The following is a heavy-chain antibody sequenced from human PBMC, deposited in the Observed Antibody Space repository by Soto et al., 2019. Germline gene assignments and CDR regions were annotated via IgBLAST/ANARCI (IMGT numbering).Heavy chain of an antibody. CDR2: IYYSGSN. Sequence: QVQLQESGPGLVKPSQTLSLTCTVSGGSISSGDYYWSWIRQPPGKGLEWIGYIYYSGSNYYNPSLKSRVTISVATSKNQFSLKLSSVTAADTAVYYCARERSPSGYYPNYGMDVWGQGTTVTVSS. D-gene: IGHD5-12*01. CDR3: ARERSPSGYYPNYGMDV. V-gene: IGHV4-30-4*01. J-gene: IGHJ6*02. CDR1: GGSISSGDYY.